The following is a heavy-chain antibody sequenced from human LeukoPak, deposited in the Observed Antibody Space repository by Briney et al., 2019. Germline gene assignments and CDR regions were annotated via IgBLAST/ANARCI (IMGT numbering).Heavy chain of an antibody. CDR1: GGSFSGYY. D-gene: IGHD1-7*01. Sequence: SETLSLTCAVYGGSFSGYYWSWIRQPPGKGLEWIGEINHSGSTNYNPSLKSRVTISVDTFKNQFSLKLSSVTAADTAVYYCARAPYNWNYRFDPWGQGTLVTVSS. V-gene: IGHV4-34*01. CDR2: INHSGST. J-gene: IGHJ5*02. CDR3: ARAPYNWNYRFDP.